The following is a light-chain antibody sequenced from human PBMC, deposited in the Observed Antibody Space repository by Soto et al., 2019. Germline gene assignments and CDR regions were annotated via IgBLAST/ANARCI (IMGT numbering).Light chain of an antibody. V-gene: IGLV2-23*02. CDR3: CSYAGDTTFFV. Sequence: QSALTQPASMSGSPGQSITISCTGTSSDVGSYYPVSWFQQHPGKAPKLIIYEVNKRPSGVSDRFPGSKSGNTASLTISGLQAADEAEYYCCSYAGDTTFFVFGTGTKLTVL. CDR1: SSDVGSYYP. CDR2: EVN. J-gene: IGLJ1*01.